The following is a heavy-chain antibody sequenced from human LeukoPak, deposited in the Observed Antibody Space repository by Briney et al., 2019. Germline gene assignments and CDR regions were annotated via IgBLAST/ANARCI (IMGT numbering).Heavy chain of an antibody. CDR1: GFIFSDYW. CDR2: IKEDGSEK. J-gene: IGHJ4*02. D-gene: IGHD3-10*01. CDR3: ARDKPAYYGSGSHFDY. Sequence: GGSLRLSCGASGFIFSDYWMSWVRQAPGKGLEWVAQIKEDGSEKYYIDSVKGRFIISRDNAKTSLYLQMDSLRPEDTAVYYCARDKPAYYGSGSHFDYWGQGTLVIVSS. V-gene: IGHV3-7*01.